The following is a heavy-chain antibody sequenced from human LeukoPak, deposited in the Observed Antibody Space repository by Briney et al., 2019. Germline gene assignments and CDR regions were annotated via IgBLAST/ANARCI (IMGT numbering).Heavy chain of an antibody. Sequence: ASVKVSCKVSGYTLTELSMHWVRQAPGQGLEWMGWINPNSGGTEYTQRFQGRVTMTRDTSISTAYMELSRPRSDDTAVYYCALEPIALSIWGQGTMVTVSS. D-gene: IGHD3-3*01. CDR3: ALEPIALSI. J-gene: IGHJ3*01. V-gene: IGHV1-2*02. CDR2: INPNSGGT. CDR1: GYTLTELS.